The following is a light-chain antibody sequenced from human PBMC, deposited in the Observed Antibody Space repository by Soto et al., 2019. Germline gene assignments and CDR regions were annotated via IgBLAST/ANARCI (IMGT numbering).Light chain of an antibody. CDR3: QQYEIATRT. CDR2: SAS. Sequence: EIVLTQSPGTLSLSPGERATLSCRASQRFXSRYLAWYLQKPGQAPGLLXFSASSRATGSPDRLSGSGSGTDFTLPINRLEPEDFSVYYCQQYEIATRTFGQGTKVDIK. V-gene: IGKV3-20*01. J-gene: IGKJ1*01. CDR1: QRFXSRY.